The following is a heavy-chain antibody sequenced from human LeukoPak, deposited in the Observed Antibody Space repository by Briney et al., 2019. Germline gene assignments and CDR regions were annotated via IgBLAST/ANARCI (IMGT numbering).Heavy chain of an antibody. J-gene: IGHJ4*02. D-gene: IGHD6-13*01. CDR1: GFTFSSYT. CDR2: ISSSNTI. V-gene: IGHV3-48*01. CDR3: ARVGSSGWLYYFDY. Sequence: PGGSLRLSCAASGFTFSSYTMNWVRQAPGKGLEWVSYISSSNTIYYADSVKGRSTISRDNAKNSLYLQMNSLRAEDTAVYYCARVGSSGWLYYFDYWGQGTLVTVSS.